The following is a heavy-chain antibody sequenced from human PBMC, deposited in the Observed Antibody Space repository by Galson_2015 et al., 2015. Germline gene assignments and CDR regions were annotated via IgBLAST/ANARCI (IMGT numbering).Heavy chain of an antibody. CDR2: YDGSNK. V-gene: IGHV3-30*03. J-gene: IGHJ4*02. Sequence: YDGSNKYYADSVKGRFTISRDNSKNTLYLQMNSLRAEDTAVYYCATLSEGYCSSTSCYPLTTPPDYWGQGTLVTVSS. CDR3: ATLSEGYCSSTSCYPLTTPPDY. D-gene: IGHD2-2*01.